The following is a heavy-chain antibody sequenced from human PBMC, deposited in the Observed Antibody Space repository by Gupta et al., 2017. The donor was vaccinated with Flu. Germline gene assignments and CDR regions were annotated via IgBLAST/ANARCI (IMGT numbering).Heavy chain of an antibody. CDR1: GYSFTDYG. CDR3: ARWQLLVGAFDV. V-gene: IGHV1-18*01. Sequence: QVQLVQSGAEAKPPGASVKVSCETSGYSFTDYGMSWARQAPGQGLEWMGWISTYNDNTKYVQKFQGRLTMTTDTSTRTVYMELRSLRSDDTAVYVCARWQLLVGAFDVWGQGTLVTVTS. J-gene: IGHJ3*01. D-gene: IGHD6-13*01. CDR2: ISTYNDNT.